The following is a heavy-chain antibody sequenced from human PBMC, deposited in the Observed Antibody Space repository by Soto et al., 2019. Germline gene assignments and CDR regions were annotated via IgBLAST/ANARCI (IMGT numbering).Heavy chain of an antibody. Sequence: SETLSLTCAVYGGSFSGYYGSWIRQPPGKGLEWIGEINHSESTNYNPSLKSRVTISVDTSKNQFSLKLSSVTAADTAVYYFATLGYCSGGSCYNHWFDPWGQGTLVTVSS. CDR3: ATLGYCSGGSCYNHWFDP. CDR2: INHSEST. V-gene: IGHV4-34*01. D-gene: IGHD2-15*01. CDR1: GGSFSGYY. J-gene: IGHJ5*02.